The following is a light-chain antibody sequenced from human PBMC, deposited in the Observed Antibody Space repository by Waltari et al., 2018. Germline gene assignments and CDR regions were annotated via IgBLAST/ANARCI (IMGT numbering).Light chain of an antibody. CDR3: QQNSDWPLT. J-gene: IGKJ4*01. Sequence: EIVMTQSPASLSLSPGERVTLSCRASQSVGSRLAWYQQKPGQAPRLLNYGVSSRATGVPDRFSGSGSGTEFTITISSLEPEDVAVYYCQQNSDWPLTFGGGTKVEIK. V-gene: IGKV3D-15*01. CDR2: GVS. CDR1: QSVGSR.